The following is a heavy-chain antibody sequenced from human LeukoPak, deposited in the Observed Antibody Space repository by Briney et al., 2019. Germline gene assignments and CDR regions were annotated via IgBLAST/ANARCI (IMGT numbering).Heavy chain of an antibody. CDR1: GFTFSSYA. CDR2: ISYDGSNK. J-gene: IGHJ6*02. V-gene: IGHV3-30-3*01. D-gene: IGHD2-8*01. CDR3: ARVMYAATPYYYYYGMDV. Sequence: GGSLRLSCAASGFTFSSYAMHWVRQAPGKGLEWVAVISYDGSNKYYADSVKGRFTISRDNSKSTLYLQMNSLRAEDTAVYYCARVMYAATPYYYYYGMDVWGQGTTVTVSS.